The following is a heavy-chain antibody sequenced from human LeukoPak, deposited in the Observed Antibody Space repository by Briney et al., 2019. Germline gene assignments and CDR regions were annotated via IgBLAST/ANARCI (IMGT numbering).Heavy chain of an antibody. CDR1: GYSVNSGYF. D-gene: IGHD3-3*01. J-gene: IGHJ3*02. CDR2: IYHSGST. V-gene: IGHV4-38-2*02. CDR3: ARVSYYDFWSGTTPAFDI. Sequence: SETLSLTCTVSGYSVNSGYFWGWIRPPPGKGLEWIGSIYHSGSTYYNPSLKSRVTISVDTSKNQFSLKLSSVTAADTAVYYCARVSYYDFWSGTTPAFDIWGQGTMVTVSS.